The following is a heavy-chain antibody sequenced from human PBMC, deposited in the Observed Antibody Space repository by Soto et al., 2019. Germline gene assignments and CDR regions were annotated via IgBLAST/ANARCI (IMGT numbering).Heavy chain of an antibody. Sequence: SETLSLTCTVSGGSISSYYWSWIRQPAGKGLEWIGRIYTSGSTNYNPSLKSRVTMSVETSKNQFSLKLSSVTAADTAVYYCARGGDSSGWYNEIYYYYYGMDVWGQGTTVTVSS. D-gene: IGHD6-19*01. CDR2: IYTSGST. CDR3: ARGGDSSGWYNEIYYYYYGMDV. V-gene: IGHV4-4*07. J-gene: IGHJ6*02. CDR1: GGSISSYY.